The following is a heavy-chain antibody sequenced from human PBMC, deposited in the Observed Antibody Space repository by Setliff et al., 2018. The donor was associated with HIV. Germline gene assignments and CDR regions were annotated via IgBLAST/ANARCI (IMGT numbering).Heavy chain of an antibody. CDR1: GGTFSSYA. Sequence: SVKVSCKASGGTFSSYAISWVRQAPGQGLDWMGGIIPVFGTTNYAQKFRGRVTITADESTSTAYVELSSLRSEDTAVYYCARGGVYYYDSSGWSMDYWGQGTLVTVSS. CDR3: ARGGVYYYDSSGWSMDY. V-gene: IGHV1-69*13. D-gene: IGHD3-22*01. J-gene: IGHJ4*02. CDR2: IIPVFGTT.